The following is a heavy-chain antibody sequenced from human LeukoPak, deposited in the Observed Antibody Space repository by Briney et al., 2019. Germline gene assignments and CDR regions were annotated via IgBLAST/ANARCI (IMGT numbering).Heavy chain of an antibody. CDR3: ARGSDFGDY. D-gene: IGHD4-17*01. V-gene: IGHV4-59*01. Sequence: SETLSLTCTVSGGSIGSDYWSWIRQSPGKGLEWIGYIHYRGSTNYNPSLKSRVTISVDTSKNQLSMKLSSVTAADTAVYYCARGSDFGDYWGQGTLVTVSS. CDR1: GGSIGSDY. J-gene: IGHJ4*02. CDR2: IHYRGST.